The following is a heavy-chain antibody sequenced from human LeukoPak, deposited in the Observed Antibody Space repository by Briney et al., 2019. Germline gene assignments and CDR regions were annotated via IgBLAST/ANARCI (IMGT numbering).Heavy chain of an antibody. CDR1: GGSFSGYY. J-gene: IGHJ4*02. CDR2: INHSGST. V-gene: IGHV4-34*01. Sequence: SETLSLTCAVYGGSFSGYYWSWIPHPQGKGREWIGEINHSGSTDYNPSLKSRVTISVDTSKNQFSLKLSSVTAADTAVYYCAPLIAAADMEGYWGQGTLVTVSS. D-gene: IGHD6-13*01. CDR3: APLIAAADMEGY.